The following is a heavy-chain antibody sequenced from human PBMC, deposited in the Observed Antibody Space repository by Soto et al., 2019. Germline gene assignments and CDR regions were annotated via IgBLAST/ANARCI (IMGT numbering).Heavy chain of an antibody. V-gene: IGHV4-59*08. J-gene: IGHJ6*02. CDR3: ASQQLVHYYYGMDV. CDR1: GDSISTDY. CDR2: IYYGGST. D-gene: IGHD6-13*01. Sequence: SETLSLTCTVSGDSISTDYWSWIRQSPGKGLEWIGFIYYGGSTNYNPSLKSRVTISVDTPKNQFSLKLSSVTAADTAVYYCASQQLVHYYYGMDVWGQGTTVTVSS.